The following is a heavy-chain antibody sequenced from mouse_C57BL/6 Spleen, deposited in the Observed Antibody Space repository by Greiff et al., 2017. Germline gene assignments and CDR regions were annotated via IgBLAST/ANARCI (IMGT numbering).Heavy chain of an antibody. V-gene: IGHV1-80*01. CDR3: ARSFITAEVGEAY. CDR2: IYPGDGDT. J-gene: IGHJ3*01. Sequence: QVQLQQSGAELVKPGASVKISCKASGYAFSSYWMNWVKQRPGKGLEWIGQIYPGDGDTNYNGKFKGKGTLTADKSYSPAYMQLSSQTAEESAVYFCARSFITAEVGEAYWGQGTLVTVSA. CDR1: GYAFSSYW. D-gene: IGHD1-1*01.